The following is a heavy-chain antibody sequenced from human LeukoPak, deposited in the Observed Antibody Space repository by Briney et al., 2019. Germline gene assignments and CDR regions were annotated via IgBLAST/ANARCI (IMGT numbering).Heavy chain of an antibody. CDR3: ARGYQLLNGDYYYYGMDV. CDR1: GRTFSSYA. J-gene: IGHJ6*02. V-gene: IGHV1-69*04. D-gene: IGHD2-2*01. Sequence: SVKVSCKATGRTFSSYAISLVRQAPGQGLEWMGRIIPILGIANYAQKFQGRVTITADKSTSTAYMELSSLRSEDTAVYYCARGYQLLNGDYYYYGMDVWGQGTTVTVSS. CDR2: IIPILGIA.